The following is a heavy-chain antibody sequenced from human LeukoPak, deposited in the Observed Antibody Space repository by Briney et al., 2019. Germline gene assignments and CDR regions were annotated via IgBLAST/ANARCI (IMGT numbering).Heavy chain of an antibody. CDR1: GFTFDDYG. CDR2: INWNGGST. D-gene: IGHD3-3*01. J-gene: IGHJ4*02. V-gene: IGHV3-20*04. Sequence: GGSLRLSCAASGFTFDDYGMSWVRQAPGKGLEWVSGINWNGGSTGYADSVKGRFTISRDNAKNSLYLQMNSLRAEDTALYYCARDLDAHTIFGVGIYWGQGTMVTVSS. CDR3: ARDLDAHTIFGVGIY.